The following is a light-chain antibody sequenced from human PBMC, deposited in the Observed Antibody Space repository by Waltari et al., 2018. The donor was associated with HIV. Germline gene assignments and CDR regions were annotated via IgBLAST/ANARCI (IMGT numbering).Light chain of an antibody. CDR2: AAS. CDR1: QSVSSY. CDR3: QQSYSTPHT. Sequence: DIQMTQSPSSLSASVRDRVPITCRASQSVSSYLNLYQQKPVKAPKLLIYAASSVQSGVPSRFSGSGSGTDFTLTISSLQPDDFATYYCQQSYSTPHTFGQGTKVEIK. V-gene: IGKV1-39*01. J-gene: IGKJ2*01.